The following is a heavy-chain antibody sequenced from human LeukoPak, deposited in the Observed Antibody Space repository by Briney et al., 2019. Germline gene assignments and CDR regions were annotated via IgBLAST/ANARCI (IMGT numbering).Heavy chain of an antibody. D-gene: IGHD3-22*01. CDR2: MNPNSGAT. CDR3: ARGDFYYDSSDP. Sequence: ASVKVSCKASGYTFTSYDFNWLRQATGQGPEWMGWMNPNSGATGYAQKFQGRVTITSDTSANTVYMELSSLRSEDTAVYYCARGDFYYDSSDPWGQGTLVTVAS. J-gene: IGHJ5*02. V-gene: IGHV1-8*01. CDR1: GYTFTSYD.